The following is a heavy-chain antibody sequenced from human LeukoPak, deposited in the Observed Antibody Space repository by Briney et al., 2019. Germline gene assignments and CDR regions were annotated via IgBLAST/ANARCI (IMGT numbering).Heavy chain of an antibody. D-gene: IGHD3-22*01. V-gene: IGHV5-51*01. CDR3: ARHFHDSSVYYNSGVGY. Sequence: GESLKISCKGSGYSFTSYWIGWVRQMPGKGLEWMGIIYPGDSETRYSPSFQGQVTISADKSISTAYLQWSSLKASDTAMYYCARHFHDSSVYYNSGVGYWGQGTLVTVSP. CDR1: GYSFTSYW. J-gene: IGHJ4*02. CDR2: IYPGDSET.